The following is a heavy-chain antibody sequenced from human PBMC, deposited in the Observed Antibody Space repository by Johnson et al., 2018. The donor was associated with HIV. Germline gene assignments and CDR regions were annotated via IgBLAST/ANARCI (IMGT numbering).Heavy chain of an antibody. V-gene: IGHV3-30-3*02. CDR1: GPTFSTSA. J-gene: IGHJ3*02. D-gene: IGHD2/OR15-2a*01. CDR2: ISYGGNKP. CDR3: AKSTQATILRESGPYGAFHI. Sequence: QMQLVESGGGVVQPGRSLLLSCAASGPTFSTSAMHWVRHPPGKGLEWVAVISYGGNKPYYVDSAEGRFTISIDNSKNTLYLQMNILRSEDAAVYYCAKSTQATILRESGPYGAFHIWGQGTTVTVSS.